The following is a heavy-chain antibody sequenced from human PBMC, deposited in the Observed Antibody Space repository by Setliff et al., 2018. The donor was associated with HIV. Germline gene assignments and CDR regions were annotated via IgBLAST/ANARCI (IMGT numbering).Heavy chain of an antibody. CDR3: ASSIVGAPNAFDI. CDR1: GYTFTSYW. CDR2: IYPGDSDT. V-gene: IGHV5-51*01. Sequence: GESLKISCKGSGYTFTSYWIGWVRQMPGKGLEWMGIIYPGDSDTRYSPSFQGQVTISADKSVSTAYLQWSSLKASDTAMYYCASSIVGAPNAFDIWGQGTMVTVSS. D-gene: IGHD1-26*01. J-gene: IGHJ3*02.